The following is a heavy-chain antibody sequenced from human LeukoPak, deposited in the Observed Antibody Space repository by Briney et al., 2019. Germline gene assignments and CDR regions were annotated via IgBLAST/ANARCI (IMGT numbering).Heavy chain of an antibody. CDR1: GFTFSSYA. V-gene: IGHV3-30-3*01. D-gene: IGHD4-17*01. CDR3: ARALDGDYHFDY. J-gene: IGHJ4*02. Sequence: GGSLRLSCAASGFTFSSYAMHWVRQAPGKGLEWVAVISYDGSNKYYADSVKGRFTISRDNSKNTLYLQMNSLRAEDTAVYYCARALDGDYHFDYWGQGTLVTVSS. CDR2: ISYDGSNK.